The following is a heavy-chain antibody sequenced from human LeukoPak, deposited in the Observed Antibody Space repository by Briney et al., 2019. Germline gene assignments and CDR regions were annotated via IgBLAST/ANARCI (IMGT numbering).Heavy chain of an antibody. CDR1: GFTFSNAW. J-gene: IGHJ4*02. D-gene: IGHD3-3*01. V-gene: IGHV3-15*01. CDR2: IKSKTDGGTT. CDR3: TTVREGDFSYYFDY. Sequence: GGSLRLSCAASGFTFSNAWMSWVRQAPGKGLEWVGRIKSKTDGGTTDYAAPVKGRFTISRDDSKNTLYLQMNSLKTEDTAVYYCTTVREGDFSYYFDYWGQGTLVTVSS.